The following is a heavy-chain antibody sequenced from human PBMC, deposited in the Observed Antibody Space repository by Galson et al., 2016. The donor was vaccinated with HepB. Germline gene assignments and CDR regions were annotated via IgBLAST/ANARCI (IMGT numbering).Heavy chain of an antibody. J-gene: IGHJ4*02. D-gene: IGHD6-19*01. Sequence: SLRLSCAASGFTFSTYGMNWVRQAPGKGLEWVSYISSSSSTIYSADSVRGLFTISRDNAENSLYLQMNSLRDEDTAVYYCARDQKGVGWYYYFDYWGQGTLVTVSS. V-gene: IGHV3-48*02. CDR1: GFTFSTYG. CDR2: ISSSSSTI. CDR3: ARDQKGVGWYYYFDY.